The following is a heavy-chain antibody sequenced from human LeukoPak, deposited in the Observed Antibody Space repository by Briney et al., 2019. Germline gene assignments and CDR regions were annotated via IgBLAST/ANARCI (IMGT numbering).Heavy chain of an antibody. Sequence: GGSLRLSCAASGFTVSSNYMSWVRQAPGKGLEWVSYVSATGYTTSYADSVKGRFTISRDNAKNTVFLQMNSLRAEDTAVYYCAKGAVGKSESSGYPPYFEYWAQGTLVTVSS. V-gene: IGHV3-23*01. CDR2: VSATGYTT. D-gene: IGHD3-22*01. CDR3: AKGAVGKSESSGYPPYFEY. J-gene: IGHJ4*02. CDR1: GFTVSSNY.